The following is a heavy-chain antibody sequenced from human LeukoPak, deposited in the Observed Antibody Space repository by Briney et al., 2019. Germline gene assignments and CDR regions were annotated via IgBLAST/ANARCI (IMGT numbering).Heavy chain of an antibody. D-gene: IGHD2-8*02. Sequence: PGGSLRLSCAVSGFTFSGESMNWVRQAPGKGLEWVSLIYGDGTTTYADSVRGRFTISRDITKSTLYLQMNSLRAEDTALYYCARGGTGYSWAFDIWGQGTMLTVFS. J-gene: IGHJ3*02. CDR3: ARGGTGYSWAFDI. CDR2: IYGDGTT. CDR1: GFTFSGES. V-gene: IGHV3-53*01.